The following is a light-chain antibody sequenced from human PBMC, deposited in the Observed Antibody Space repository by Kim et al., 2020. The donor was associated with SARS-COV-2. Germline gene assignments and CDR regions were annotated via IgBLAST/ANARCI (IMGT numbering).Light chain of an antibody. CDR1: QTVTSNY. CDR3: QQYATSPRT. V-gene: IGKV3-20*01. Sequence: SPGERATLFCRASQTVTSNYLAWFQQKPGQAPRLLISGASTRATGIPDRFSGSGSGTDFTLTISRLEPEDFVVYYCQQYATSPRTFGQGTKVDIK. J-gene: IGKJ1*01. CDR2: GAS.